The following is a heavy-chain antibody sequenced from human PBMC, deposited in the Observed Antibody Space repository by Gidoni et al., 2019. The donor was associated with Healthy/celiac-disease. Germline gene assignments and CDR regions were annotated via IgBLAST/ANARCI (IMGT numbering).Heavy chain of an antibody. J-gene: IGHJ4*02. CDR3: ARGREDYYDSSGYGLSRTGIFDY. CDR1: GGSISRGGYY. V-gene: IGHV4-31*03. Sequence: QVQLQESGPGLVTPSQTLSPTCTVSGGSISRGGYYWRWIRQHPGKGLEWIGYIYYSGSTYYNPSLKSRVTISVDTSKNQFSLKLSSVTAADTAVYYCARGREDYYDSSGYGLSRTGIFDYWGQGTLVTVSS. D-gene: IGHD3-22*01. CDR2: IYYSGST.